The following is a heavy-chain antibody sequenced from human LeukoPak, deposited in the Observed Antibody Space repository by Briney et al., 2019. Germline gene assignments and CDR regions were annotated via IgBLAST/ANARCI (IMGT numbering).Heavy chain of an antibody. CDR3: ARGAGNFDY. CDR2: IYSGGST. CDR1: GSTVISNY. Sequence: PGGSLRLSCAASGSTVISNYMSWVRQAPGKGLEWVSVIYSGGSTYYADSVKGRFAISRDISKNTLYLQMNSLRAEDTAVYYCARGAGNFDYWGQGTLVTVSS. J-gene: IGHJ4*02. V-gene: IGHV3-53*01. D-gene: IGHD1-26*01.